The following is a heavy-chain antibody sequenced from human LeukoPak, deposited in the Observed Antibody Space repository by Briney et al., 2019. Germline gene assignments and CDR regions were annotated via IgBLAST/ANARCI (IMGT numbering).Heavy chain of an antibody. CDR1: GYTFTSYD. J-gene: IGHJ3*02. D-gene: IGHD3-22*01. V-gene: IGHV1-8*01. CDR2: MNPNSGNT. Sequence: ASVKVSCKASGYTFTSYDINWVRQATGQGLEWMGWMNPNSGNTGYAQKFQGRVTITRNTSISTAYMELSSLRSEDTAVYYCARLYYYDSIGIVSNAFDIWGQGTMVTVSS. CDR3: ARLYYYDSIGIVSNAFDI.